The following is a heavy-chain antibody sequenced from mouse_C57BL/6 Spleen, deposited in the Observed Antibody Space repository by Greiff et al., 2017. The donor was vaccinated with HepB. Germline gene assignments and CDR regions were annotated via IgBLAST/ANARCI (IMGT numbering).Heavy chain of an antibody. Sequence: QVQLQQSGPGLVRPGPSVPLTCTASGFTLTDYEMHWVHQTPVHGLEWMGAIDPETGGTAYNQMITGKAILTADKSSSSAYMELRSLTSEDSAVYYCTRKGSYYSNGVFADWGQGTLVTVSA. CDR2: IDPETGGT. V-gene: IGHV1-15*01. D-gene: IGHD2-5*01. CDR1: GFTLTDYE. J-gene: IGHJ3*01. CDR3: TRKGSYYSNGVFAD.